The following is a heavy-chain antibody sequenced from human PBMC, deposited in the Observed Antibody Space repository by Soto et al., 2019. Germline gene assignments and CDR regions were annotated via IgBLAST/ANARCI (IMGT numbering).Heavy chain of an antibody. V-gene: IGHV4-39*01. J-gene: IGHJ6*02. Sequence: SETLSLTCTVSGGSISSTSYYWGWIRQPPGKGLEWIGSIYYSGSTYYNPSPKSRVTISVDTSKNQFSLKLSSVTAADTAVYYCARVGRITIFGVDPYGMDVWGQGTTVTVSS. CDR2: IYYSGST. CDR1: GGSISSTSYY. D-gene: IGHD3-3*01. CDR3: ARVGRITIFGVDPYGMDV.